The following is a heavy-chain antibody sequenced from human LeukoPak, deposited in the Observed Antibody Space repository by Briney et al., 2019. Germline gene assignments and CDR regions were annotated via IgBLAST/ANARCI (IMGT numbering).Heavy chain of an antibody. J-gene: IGHJ5*02. V-gene: IGHV3-23*01. Sequence: GGSLRLSCSASGFTFSNYAMTWVRQAPGMGLDWVAGISGSGATINYADSVKGRFTISRDNSQNTLYLEMNGLRAEDTAVYYCAKDAAGVRGPNWFDPWGQGTLVTVSS. D-gene: IGHD3-10*01. CDR3: AKDAAGVRGPNWFDP. CDR2: ISGSGATI. CDR1: GFTFSNYA.